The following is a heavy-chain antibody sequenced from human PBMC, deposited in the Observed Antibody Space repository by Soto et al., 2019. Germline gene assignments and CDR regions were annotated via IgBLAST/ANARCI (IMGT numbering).Heavy chain of an antibody. D-gene: IGHD5-12*01. CDR2: IYHSGST. V-gene: IGHV4-30-2*01. J-gene: IGHJ2*01. Sequence: QLQLQESGSGLVKPSQTLSLTCAVSGGSISSGGYSWSWIRQPPGKGLEWIGYIYHSGSTYYNPSLKSRVAISVDRSKNQLSLKVSSVTAADTAGYYCAMNGYSGYDYLRRRGRYFDLWGRGTLVTFSS. CDR1: GGSISSGGYS. CDR3: AMNGYSGYDYLRRRGRYFDL.